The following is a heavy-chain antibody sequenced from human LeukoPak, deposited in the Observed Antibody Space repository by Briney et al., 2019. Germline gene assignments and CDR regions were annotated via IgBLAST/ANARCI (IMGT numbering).Heavy chain of an antibody. D-gene: IGHD3-22*01. CDR2: IIPIFGTA. Sequence: ASVKVSCKASGGTFSSYAISWVRQAPGQGLEWMGGIIPIFGTANYAQKFQGRVTITADESTSTAYMELSSLRSEDTAVYYCARGLYYYDSSGPFDYWGQGTLVTVSS. CDR3: ARGLYYYDSSGPFDY. V-gene: IGHV1-69*13. J-gene: IGHJ4*02. CDR1: GGTFSSYA.